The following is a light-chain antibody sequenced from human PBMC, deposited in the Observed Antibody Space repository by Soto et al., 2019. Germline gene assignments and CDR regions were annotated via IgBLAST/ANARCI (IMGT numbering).Light chain of an antibody. J-gene: IGLJ2*01. CDR3: SSHTSSSLS. Sequence: QSALTQPASVSGSPGQSITISCTGTSSDVGGYNYVSWYQQHPGKAPKLMIYDVSNRPSGVSNRFSGSKSGNTASLTISGLQAEDEADYYCSSHTSSSLSFGGGTKLTVL. CDR2: DVS. CDR1: SSDVGGYNY. V-gene: IGLV2-14*01.